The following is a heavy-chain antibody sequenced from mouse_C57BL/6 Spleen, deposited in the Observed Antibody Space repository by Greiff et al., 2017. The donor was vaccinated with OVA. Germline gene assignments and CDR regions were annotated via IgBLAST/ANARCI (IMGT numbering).Heavy chain of an antibody. CDR3: AREGDYLDY. CDR2: IDPSDSET. D-gene: IGHD3-3*01. Sequence: QVQLQQPGAELVRPGSSVKLSCKASGYTFTSYWMHWVKQRPIQGLEWIGNIDPSDSETHYNQKFKDKATLTVDKSSSTAYMRLSSLTSEASAVYYCAREGDYLDYWGQGTTLTVSS. V-gene: IGHV1-52*01. J-gene: IGHJ2*01. CDR1: GYTFTSYW.